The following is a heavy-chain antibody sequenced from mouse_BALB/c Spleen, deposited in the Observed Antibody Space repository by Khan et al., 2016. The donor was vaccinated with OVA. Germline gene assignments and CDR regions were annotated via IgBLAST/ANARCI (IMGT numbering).Heavy chain of an antibody. CDR1: GYTFTSYW. J-gene: IGHJ4*01. V-gene: IGHV1S41*01. Sequence: DLVKPGASVKLSCKASGYTFTSYWINWIKQRPGQGLEWIGRIGPGSSNAYYNDMFKDKATLTVDTSSNTAYIQLSSLSSEDSAVYFCARENEYGRSCYAMDYWGQGTSVTVSA. CDR3: ARENEYGRSCYAMDY. CDR2: IGPGSSNA. D-gene: IGHD1-1*01.